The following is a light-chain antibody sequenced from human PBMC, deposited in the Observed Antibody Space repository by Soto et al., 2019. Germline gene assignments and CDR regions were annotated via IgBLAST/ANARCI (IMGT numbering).Light chain of an antibody. Sequence: DIQMTQSPSSLSASVGDRITITCRPSQGIASFLNWYQQKPGKAPRLLIYSATNLYSGVPSRFSGSDAVTDFTLTISSLQPEDFATYFCQQSYSIPHTFGQGTKVDIK. CDR2: SAT. CDR1: QGIASF. CDR3: QQSYSIPHT. J-gene: IGKJ2*01. V-gene: IGKV1-39*01.